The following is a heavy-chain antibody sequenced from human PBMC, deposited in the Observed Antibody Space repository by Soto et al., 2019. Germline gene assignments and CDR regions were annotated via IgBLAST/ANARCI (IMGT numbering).Heavy chain of an antibody. CDR1: GGSFSGYY. CDR2: INHSGST. CDR3: ARGAPRLEAHSDY. Sequence: SETLSLTCAVYGGSFSGYYWSWIRQPPGKGLEWIGEINHSGSTNYNPSLKSRVTISVETSKNQFSLKLSSVTAAETAVYYCARGAPRLEAHSDYWGQGTLVTVSS. J-gene: IGHJ4*02. V-gene: IGHV4-34*01.